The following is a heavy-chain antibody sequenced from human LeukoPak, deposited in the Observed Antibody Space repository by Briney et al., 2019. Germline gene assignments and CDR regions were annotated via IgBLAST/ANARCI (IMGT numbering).Heavy chain of an antibody. D-gene: IGHD1-26*01. J-gene: IGHJ4*02. CDR2: INPSGGST. CDR1: GYTFTSYY. Sequence: ASVKVSCEASGYTFTSYYMHWVRQAPGQGLEWMGIINPSGGSTSYAQKFQGRVAMTRDTSTSTVYMELSSLRSEDTAVYYCARGSGSYLGGATEYFDYWGQGTLVTVSS. CDR3: ARGSGSYLGGATEYFDY. V-gene: IGHV1-46*03.